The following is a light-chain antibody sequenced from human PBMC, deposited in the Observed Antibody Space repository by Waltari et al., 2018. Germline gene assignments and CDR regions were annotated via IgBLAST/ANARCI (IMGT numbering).Light chain of an antibody. V-gene: IGLV1-47*01. Sequence: QSVLTQPPSASGTPGQRVTISCPGSRSNTGDNYVYWYQQFPGAAPKLLIYRSNERHSGVPDRISGSKSGASASLAISGLRSEDEASYYCASWDDSLSGVVFGGGTHLTVL. CDR1: RSNTGDNY. CDR3: ASWDDSLSGVV. CDR2: RSN. J-gene: IGLJ7*01.